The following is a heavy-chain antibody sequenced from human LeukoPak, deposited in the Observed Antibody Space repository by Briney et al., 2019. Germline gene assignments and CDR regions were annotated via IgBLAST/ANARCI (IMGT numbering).Heavy chain of an antibody. CDR1: GGSISSGGYY. V-gene: IGHV4-30-2*01. CDR3: VSFGVVIMDV. CDR2: IYHSGST. J-gene: IGHJ6*04. D-gene: IGHD3-3*01. Sequence: SETLSLTCTVSGGSISSGGYYWSWIRQPPGKGLEWIGYIYHSGSTYYNPSLKSRVTISVDRPKNQFSLKLSSVTAADTAVYYCVSFGVVIMDVWGKGTTVTVSS.